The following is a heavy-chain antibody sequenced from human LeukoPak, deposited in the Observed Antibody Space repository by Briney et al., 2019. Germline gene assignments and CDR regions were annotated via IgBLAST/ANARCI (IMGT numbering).Heavy chain of an antibody. CDR2: ISGNGGAT. D-gene: IGHD3-22*01. V-gene: IGHV3-23*01. CDR3: AKATTAIVVDNFFDY. CDR1: GFTFTSYA. J-gene: IGHJ4*02. Sequence: GGSLRLSGAASGFTFTSYAMSWVRQAPGKGLEWVSAISGNGGATYYADSVKGRFTISRDNSKNTLHLQMNSLRAEDTALYYCAKATTAIVVDNFFDYWGQGTLVSVSS.